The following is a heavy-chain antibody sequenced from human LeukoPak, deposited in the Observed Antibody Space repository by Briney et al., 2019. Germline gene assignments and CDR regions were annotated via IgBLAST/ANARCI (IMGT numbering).Heavy chain of an antibody. CDR2: INPNSGGT. Sequence: GASVKVSCKASGYTFTGYYMHWVRQAPGQGLEWMGWINPNSGGTNYAQKFQGRVTMTRDTSTSTVYMELSSLRSEDTAVYYCARIYDSSGYYFDYWGQGTLVTVSS. CDR3: ARIYDSSGYYFDY. V-gene: IGHV1-2*02. D-gene: IGHD3-22*01. J-gene: IGHJ4*02. CDR1: GYTFTGYY.